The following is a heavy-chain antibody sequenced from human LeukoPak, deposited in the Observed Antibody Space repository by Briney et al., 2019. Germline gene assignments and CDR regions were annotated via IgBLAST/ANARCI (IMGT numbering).Heavy chain of an antibody. CDR2: IYYSGST. CDR1: GGSISSSSYY. CDR3: ARHTGEQQLPNWFDP. Sequence: SETLSLTCTVSGGSISSSSYYWGWIRQPPGKGLEWIGSIYYSGSTYYNPSLKSRVTMSVDTSKNQFPLKLSSVTAADTAVYYCARHTGEQQLPNWFDPWGQGTLVTVSS. V-gene: IGHV4-39*01. D-gene: IGHD6-13*01. J-gene: IGHJ5*02.